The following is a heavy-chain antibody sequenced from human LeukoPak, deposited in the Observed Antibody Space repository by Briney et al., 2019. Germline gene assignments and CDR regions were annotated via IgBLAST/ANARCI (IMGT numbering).Heavy chain of an antibody. CDR2: IYYSGST. CDR1: GGSISSYY. D-gene: IGHD5-24*01. Sequence: QPSETLSLTCTVSGGSISSYYWSWIRQPPGKGLEWIGYIYYSGSTNYNPSLKSRVTISVDTSKNQFSLKLSSVTAADTAVYYCAREMATGAWFDPWGQGTLVTVSS. J-gene: IGHJ5*02. V-gene: IGHV4-59*01. CDR3: AREMATGAWFDP.